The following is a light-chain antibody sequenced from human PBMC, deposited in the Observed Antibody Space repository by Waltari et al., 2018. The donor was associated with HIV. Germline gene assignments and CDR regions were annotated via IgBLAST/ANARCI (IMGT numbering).Light chain of an antibody. CDR3: ASFMGDNTIV. Sequence: SADTPPAPVSGLPGQSLTVPCRSHHSDFGFYHFLLWYQQYPGEPPKLILYDVDRRASGISDRFYGSKSGNTASLTISGLRAEDEAHYYCASFMGDNTIVFGGGTKVTVL. V-gene: IGLV2-14*03. CDR2: DVD. CDR1: HSDFGFYHF. J-gene: IGLJ2*01.